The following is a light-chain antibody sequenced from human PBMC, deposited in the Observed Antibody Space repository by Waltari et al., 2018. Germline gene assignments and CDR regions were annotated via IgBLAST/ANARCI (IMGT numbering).Light chain of an antibody. CDR2: DVS. V-gene: IGLV2-14*03. Sequence: QSALTQPASVSGSPGQSITVSCTGISNDVGIHNFVSWYQHHPGKAPKVVIYDVSYWPSGVSDRFSGSKSGNTASLTISGLQAEDEADYYCSSYTSNNAVFGGGTKLTVL. CDR1: SNDVGIHNF. CDR3: SSYTSNNAV. J-gene: IGLJ3*02.